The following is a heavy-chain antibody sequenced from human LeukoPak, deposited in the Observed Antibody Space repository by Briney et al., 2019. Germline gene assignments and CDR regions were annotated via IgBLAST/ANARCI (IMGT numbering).Heavy chain of an antibody. Sequence: GASVKVSCKASGYTFTSYGISWVREAPGQGLEWMGWFSAYNGNTNYAQKLQGRVTMTTDTSTSTAYMELRSLRSDDTAVYYCARGYGSGSYYNSYYFDYWGQGTLVTVSS. J-gene: IGHJ4*02. V-gene: IGHV1-18*04. CDR3: ARGYGSGSYYNSYYFDY. D-gene: IGHD3-10*01. CDR2: FSAYNGNT. CDR1: GYTFTSYG.